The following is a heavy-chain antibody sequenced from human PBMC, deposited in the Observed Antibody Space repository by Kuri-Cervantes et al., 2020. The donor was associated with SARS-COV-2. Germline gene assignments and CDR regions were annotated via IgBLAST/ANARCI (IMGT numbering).Heavy chain of an antibody. CDR3: ALVLSNYYGSGRFDY. CDR1: GVSVTGGTYY. D-gene: IGHD3-10*01. J-gene: IGHJ4*02. Sequence: SETLSLTCAVSGVSVTGGTYYWAWIRQPAGKGLEWIGHLDTSGSTTYNPSLKSRVTISVDTSKNQFSLKLSSVTAADTAVYYCALVLSNYYGSGRFDYWGQGTLVTVSS. V-gene: IGHV4-61*09. CDR2: LDTSGST.